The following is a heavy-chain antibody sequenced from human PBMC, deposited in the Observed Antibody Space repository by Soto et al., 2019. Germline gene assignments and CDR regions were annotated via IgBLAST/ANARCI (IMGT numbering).Heavy chain of an antibody. V-gene: IGHV2-5*02. CDR2: IYWDDDE. CDR1: GFSLSTEGVG. J-gene: IGHJ5*02. CDR3: AHKDDTVPTMAP. Sequence: TLTCTFSGFSLSTEGVGVGWIRQPPGKALEWLALIYWDDDERYSPSLNGRLTITKDTSENQVVLTMTDMDPVDTATYYGAHKDDTVPTMAPWGQGNLVTVS. D-gene: IGHD5-12*01.